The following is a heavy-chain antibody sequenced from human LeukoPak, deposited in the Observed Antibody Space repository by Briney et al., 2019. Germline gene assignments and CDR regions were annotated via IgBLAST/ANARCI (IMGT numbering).Heavy chain of an antibody. CDR2: IIPIFGTA. Sequence: ASVKVSCKASGGTFSSYAISWVRQAPGQGLEWMGGIIPIFGTANYAQKFQGRVTITADESTSTAHMELSSLRSEDTAVYYCASGEGGAAFDIWGQGTMVTVSS. V-gene: IGHV1-69*01. CDR1: GGTFSSYA. D-gene: IGHD3-10*01. J-gene: IGHJ3*02. CDR3: ASGEGGAAFDI.